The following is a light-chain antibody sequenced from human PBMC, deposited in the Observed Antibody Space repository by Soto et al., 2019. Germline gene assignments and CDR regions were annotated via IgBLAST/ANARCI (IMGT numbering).Light chain of an antibody. V-gene: IGKV1-12*01. CDR1: QDITRW. Sequence: DIQMTQSPTSVSASVGDRVTITCRASQDITRWLAWYQQKPGTAPKLLIYGASSLQSGVPSRFSGSGSGTDFTLTISSLQPEDFATYYCQQLNSYPLTFGGGTKVDIK. J-gene: IGKJ4*01. CDR2: GAS. CDR3: QQLNSYPLT.